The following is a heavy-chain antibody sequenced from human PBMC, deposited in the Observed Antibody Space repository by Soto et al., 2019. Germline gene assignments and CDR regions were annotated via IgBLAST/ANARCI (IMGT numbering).Heavy chain of an antibody. Sequence: GESLKISCKSSVYRFTTYWIGWVRQMPGKGLEWMGIIYPGDSDTRYSPSFQGQVTISADKSISTAYLQWSSLKASDTAMYYCARHLGSAPRVFDYWGQGTLVTVSS. CDR3: ARHLGSAPRVFDY. CDR2: IYPGDSDT. D-gene: IGHD2-15*01. CDR1: VYRFTTYW. V-gene: IGHV5-51*01. J-gene: IGHJ4*02.